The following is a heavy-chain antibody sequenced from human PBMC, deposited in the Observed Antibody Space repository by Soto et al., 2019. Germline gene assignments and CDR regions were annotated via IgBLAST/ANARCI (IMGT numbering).Heavy chain of an antibody. CDR3: ARRTGTYSGYDGGYYYYYMYV. J-gene: IGHJ6*03. CDR2: ISAYNGNT. V-gene: IGHV1-18*01. Sequence: ASVKVSCKASGYTFTSYGISWVRQAPGQGLEWMGWISAYNGNTNYAQKLQGRVTMTTDTSTSTAYMELRSLRSDDTAVYYCARRTGTYSGYDGGYYYYYMYVWGKGTTVTVSS. CDR1: GYTFTSYG. D-gene: IGHD5-12*01.